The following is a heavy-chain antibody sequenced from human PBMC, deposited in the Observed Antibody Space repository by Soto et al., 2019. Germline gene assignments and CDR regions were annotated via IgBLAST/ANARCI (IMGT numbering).Heavy chain of an antibody. CDR2: ISAYNGNT. J-gene: IGHJ5*02. D-gene: IGHD3-22*01. Sequence: ASVKVSCKASGYTFTSYGISWVRQAPGQGLEWMGWISAYNGNTNYAQKLQGRVTMTTDTSTSTAYMELRSLRSDDTAVYYCARGVPSTLIVVVIPPWFDPWGQGTLVTVAS. CDR3: ARGVPSTLIVVVIPPWFDP. V-gene: IGHV1-18*01. CDR1: GYTFTSYG.